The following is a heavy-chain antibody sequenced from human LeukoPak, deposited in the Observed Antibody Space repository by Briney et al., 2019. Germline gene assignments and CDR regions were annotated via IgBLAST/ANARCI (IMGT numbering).Heavy chain of an antibody. CDR1: GGSISSGDYY. Sequence: PSETLSLTCTVSGGSISSGDYYWSWIRQPPGQGLEWIGYIYYSGSTYYNPSLKSRVTISVDTSKNQFSLKLSSVTAADTAVYYCARGHARWLQFIGPWFDPWGQGTLSPSPQ. CDR3: ARGHARWLQFIGPWFDP. D-gene: IGHD5-24*01. CDR2: IYYSGST. V-gene: IGHV4-30-4*01. J-gene: IGHJ5*02.